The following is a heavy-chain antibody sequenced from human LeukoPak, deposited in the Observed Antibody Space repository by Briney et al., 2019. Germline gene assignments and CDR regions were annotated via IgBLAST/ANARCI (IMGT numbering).Heavy chain of an antibody. J-gene: IGHJ6*02. CDR1: GFTFSSHT. D-gene: IGHD6-13*01. Sequence: GRSLRLSCAVSGFTFSSHTVHWVRQAPGKGLEWVALTSNDGSRQFYSDSVKGRFTISRDNSRNTLDLLMNSLRAGDTAVYYCARDHYSFSSRPWDYKYGMDVWDQGTAVTVSS. CDR2: TSNDGSRQ. CDR3: ARDHYSFSSRPWDYKYGMDV. V-gene: IGHV3-30*04.